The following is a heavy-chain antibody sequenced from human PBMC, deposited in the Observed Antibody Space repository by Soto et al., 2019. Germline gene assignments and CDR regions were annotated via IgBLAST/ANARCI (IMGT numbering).Heavy chain of an antibody. J-gene: IGHJ3*02. CDR2: ISGSGGST. CDR3: AKGNSWSPALVLDI. Sequence: GGALRLSCAASGFTLGDYGMSWVRPVPGKGLEWVSAISGSGGSTYYADSVKGRFTISRDSSKNTLYLQMNSLRAEDTAVYYCAKGNSWSPALVLDIWGQGTMVTVS. D-gene: IGHD1-7*01. CDR1: GFTLGDYG. V-gene: IGHV3-23*01.